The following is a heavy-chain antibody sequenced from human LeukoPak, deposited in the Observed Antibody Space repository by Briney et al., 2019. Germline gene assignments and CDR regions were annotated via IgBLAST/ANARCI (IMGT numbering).Heavy chain of an antibody. Sequence: GGSLRLSCAASRFTFSSYAMGWVRQAPGKGLEWVSTISGSGGSTYYADSVKGRFTLSRDNSKNTLYLQMNTLRAEDTAVYYCAKGGYSYGAGALFDYWGQGTLVTVSS. CDR1: RFTFSSYA. J-gene: IGHJ4*02. D-gene: IGHD5-18*01. CDR2: ISGSGGST. V-gene: IGHV3-23*01. CDR3: AKGGYSYGAGALFDY.